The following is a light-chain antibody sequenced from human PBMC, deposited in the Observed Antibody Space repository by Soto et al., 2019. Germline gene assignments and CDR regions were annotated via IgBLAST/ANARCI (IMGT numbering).Light chain of an antibody. CDR2: RNN. CDR1: SSNIGSNY. CDR3: AAWDDSLSGWV. J-gene: IGLJ3*02. Sequence: QSVLTQPPSASGTPGQSVTISCSGSSSNIGSNYVYWYQQLPGTAPKLLIYRNNQRPSGVPDRFSGSKSGTSASLAISGLRAEDEADYYCAAWDDSLSGWVFGGGTPLTVL. V-gene: IGLV1-47*01.